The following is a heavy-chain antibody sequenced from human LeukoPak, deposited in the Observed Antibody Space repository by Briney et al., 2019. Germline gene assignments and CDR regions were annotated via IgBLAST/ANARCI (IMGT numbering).Heavy chain of an antibody. J-gene: IGHJ4*02. D-gene: IGHD6-19*01. Sequence: PGGSLRLSCEASGFTFGGSAMSWVRQAPGEGLEWISDISGAGRETYYADSVKGRFTISRDNSKNTLYLQLNSLGAEDTAVYFCAKIDSPRVGWRAPFDYWGQGTLVTVSS. CDR2: ISGAGRET. CDR3: AKIDSPRVGWRAPFDY. V-gene: IGHV3-23*01. CDR1: GFTFGGSA.